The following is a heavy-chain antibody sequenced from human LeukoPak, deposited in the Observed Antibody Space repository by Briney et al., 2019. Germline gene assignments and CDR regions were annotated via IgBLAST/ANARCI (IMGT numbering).Heavy chain of an antibody. Sequence: SVKVSCKASGGTFSSYAISWVRQAPGQGLEWMGGIIPIFGTANYAQKFQGRVTITTDESTSTAYMELSSLRSEDTAVYYCAKNRLSQRSRVLRFFTAPFDYWGQGTLVTVSS. V-gene: IGHV1-69*05. CDR1: GGTFSSYA. D-gene: IGHD3-3*01. J-gene: IGHJ4*02. CDR2: IIPIFGTA. CDR3: AKNRLSQRSRVLRFFTAPFDY.